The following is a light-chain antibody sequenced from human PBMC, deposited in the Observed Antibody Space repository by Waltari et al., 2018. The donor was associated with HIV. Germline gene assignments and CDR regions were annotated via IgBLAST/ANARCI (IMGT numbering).Light chain of an antibody. Sequence: EIVMTQPPATLSVSPGERANLSCRASQSVRGNLAWYQHKPGQAPRLLIYGASTRATGIPARFSGSGSGTEFTLTISSLQSEDFAVYYGQQYNNWPSYTFGQGTKLEIK. CDR2: GAS. CDR3: QQYNNWPSYT. CDR1: QSVRGN. V-gene: IGKV3-15*01. J-gene: IGKJ2*01.